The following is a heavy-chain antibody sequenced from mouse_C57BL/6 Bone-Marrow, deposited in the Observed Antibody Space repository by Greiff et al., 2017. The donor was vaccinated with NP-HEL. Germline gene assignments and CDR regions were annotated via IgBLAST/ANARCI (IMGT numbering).Heavy chain of an antibody. Sequence: VMLVESGPGLVAPSQSLSITCTVSGFSLTSYGVHWVRQPPGKGLEWLVVIWSDGSTTYNSALKSRLSISKDNSKSQVFLKMNSLQTDDTAMYYCARPDGYGGEDYAMDYWGQGTSVTVSS. D-gene: IGHD2-2*01. J-gene: IGHJ4*01. CDR3: ARPDGYGGEDYAMDY. CDR2: IWSDGST. V-gene: IGHV2-6*03. CDR1: GFSLTSYG.